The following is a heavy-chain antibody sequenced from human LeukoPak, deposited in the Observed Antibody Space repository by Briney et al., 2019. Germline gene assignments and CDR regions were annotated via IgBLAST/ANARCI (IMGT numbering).Heavy chain of an antibody. CDR2: INTNYGST. CDR1: GYTFTSYH. D-gene: IGHD1-20*01. Sequence: ASVKVSCKASGYTFTSYHIHWVRQAPGQGLEWMGIINTNYGSTSYAQKFLGRVSLTRDTSTSTVYMELSSLRSEDTAVYYFARGNLEGNWNDLLAPYWGQGTLVTVSS. CDR3: ARGNLEGNWNDLLAPY. J-gene: IGHJ4*02. V-gene: IGHV1-46*01.